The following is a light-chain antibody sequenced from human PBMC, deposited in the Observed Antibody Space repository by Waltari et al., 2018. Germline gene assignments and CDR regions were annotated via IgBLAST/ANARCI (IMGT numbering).Light chain of an antibody. Sequence: QSVLTQPPSAPGTPGQRVTISCSGSNSNIGTNTVTWYQHLPGSAPNLLISYNNGRPSGNSRRCSGSKAGTSASLVSWGLQSEDEGDYFCAAWDDNLSGPVFGGGTRLTVL. CDR2: YNN. CDR3: AAWDDNLSGPV. V-gene: IGLV1-44*01. J-gene: IGLJ2*01. CDR1: NSNIGTNT.